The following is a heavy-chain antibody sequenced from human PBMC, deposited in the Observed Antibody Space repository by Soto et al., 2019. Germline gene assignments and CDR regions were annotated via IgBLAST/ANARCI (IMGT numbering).Heavy chain of an antibody. Sequence: QVQLVQSGAEVKKPGASVKVSCKASGYTFTSYGLSWVRQAPGQGLEWMGWISTYNANTNYAQMFQGRVTMTTDTSTSTDYMELRSLISYVTAVYYCARDQGDWRSPVPFHYWGQGTLVTVSS. CDR3: ARDQGDWRSPVPFHY. V-gene: IGHV1-18*01. D-gene: IGHD3-9*01. CDR1: GYTFTSYG. CDR2: ISTYNANT. J-gene: IGHJ4*02.